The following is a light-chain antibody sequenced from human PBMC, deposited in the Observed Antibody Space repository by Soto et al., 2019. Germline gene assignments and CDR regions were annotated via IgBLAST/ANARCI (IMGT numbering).Light chain of an antibody. J-gene: IGKJ2*01. V-gene: IGKV1-5*03. CDR2: KAS. Sequence: DIQMTQSPSTLSASAGDRVTITCRASQTINSWLAWYQHKPGKAPKLLIYKASSLESGVPSRFSGSGSGTEFTLTISSLQPDDFVTYYCQQYNSYSYTFGQGTKLEIK. CDR3: QQYNSYSYT. CDR1: QTINSW.